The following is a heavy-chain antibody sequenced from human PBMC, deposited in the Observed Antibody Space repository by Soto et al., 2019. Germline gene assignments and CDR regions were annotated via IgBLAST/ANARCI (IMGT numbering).Heavy chain of an antibody. D-gene: IGHD3-22*01. J-gene: IGHJ2*01. CDR2: ISTSGSTI. CDR3: TRDPSSGRRDWYFDL. CDR1: GFTFSSYE. Sequence: GGSLRLSCAASGFTFSSYEMNWVRQAPGKGLDWVSYISTSGSTIYYADSVKGRFTISRDNAKNSLYLQMNSLRAEDTAVYYCTRDPSSGRRDWYFDLWGRGTLVTSPQ. V-gene: IGHV3-48*03.